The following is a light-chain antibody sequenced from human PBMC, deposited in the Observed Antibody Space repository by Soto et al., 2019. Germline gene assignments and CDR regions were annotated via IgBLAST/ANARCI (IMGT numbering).Light chain of an antibody. Sequence: QSVLTQPPSVSGAPGQRVTISCTGSSSNIGAGYDVHWYQQLPGTAPKLLIYGNSNRPSGVPDRFSGSKSGTSASLAITGLQAEDEADYYCQSYDSSLSADVFGTGAKGTVL. CDR1: SSNIGAGYD. CDR2: GNS. V-gene: IGLV1-40*01. CDR3: QSYDSSLSADV. J-gene: IGLJ1*01.